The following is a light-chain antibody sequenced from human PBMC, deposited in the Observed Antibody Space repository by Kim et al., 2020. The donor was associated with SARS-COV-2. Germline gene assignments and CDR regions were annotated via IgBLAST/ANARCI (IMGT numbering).Light chain of an antibody. Sequence: DTQLTQSPPSLSASVGDRVTITCQASHDISNYLNWYQQKPEKAPKLLISGASNLEAGVPSRFGGSGSGRDFTFTISSLQPDDIATYYCQQYDDLPFTFGPGTKVDIK. CDR1: HDISNY. V-gene: IGKV1-33*01. CDR2: GAS. CDR3: QQYDDLPFT. J-gene: IGKJ3*01.